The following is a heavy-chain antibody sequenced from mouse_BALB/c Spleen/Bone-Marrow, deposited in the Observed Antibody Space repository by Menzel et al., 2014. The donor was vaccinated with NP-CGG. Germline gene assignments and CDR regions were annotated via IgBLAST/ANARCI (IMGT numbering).Heavy chain of an antibody. Sequence: VQLQQSGPELVKPGASVKMSCKASGYTFTAYVMHWVKQKPGQGLEWIGYINPYNDGTNYIEKFKGKATLTSDIPSSTAYMELSSLTSEDSAVYYCAREGWLLRSDYWGQGTTLTVSS. D-gene: IGHD2-3*01. CDR2: INPYNDGT. CDR3: AREGWLLRSDY. J-gene: IGHJ2*01. CDR1: GYTFTAYV. V-gene: IGHV1-14*01.